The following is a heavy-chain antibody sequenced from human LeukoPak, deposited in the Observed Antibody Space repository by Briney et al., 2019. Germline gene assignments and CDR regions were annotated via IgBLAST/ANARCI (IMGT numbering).Heavy chain of an antibody. CDR3: AADRGDSGSYHLPIYYMDV. Sequence: ASVKVSCKASGYTFTSYGISWVRQAPGQGLEWMGWISAYNGNTNYAQKFQERVTITRDMSTSTAYMELSSLRSEDTAVYYCAADRGDSGSYHLPIYYMDVWGKGTTVTVSS. V-gene: IGHV1-18*01. CDR1: GYTFTSYG. D-gene: IGHD1-26*01. CDR2: ISAYNGNT. J-gene: IGHJ6*03.